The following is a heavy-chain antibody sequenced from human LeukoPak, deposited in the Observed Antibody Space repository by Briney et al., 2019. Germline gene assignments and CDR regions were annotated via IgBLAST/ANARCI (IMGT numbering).Heavy chain of an antibody. Sequence: PSETLSLTCAVSGYAISSGYYWGWIRQPPGKGLEWIGSIYHSGSTYYNPSLKSRVTISVDTSKNQFSLKLSSVTAADTAVYYCARLAADYYHYMDVWGKGTTVTVSS. CDR1: GYAISSGYY. CDR3: ARLAADYYHYMDV. CDR2: IYHSGST. J-gene: IGHJ6*03. V-gene: IGHV4-38-2*01.